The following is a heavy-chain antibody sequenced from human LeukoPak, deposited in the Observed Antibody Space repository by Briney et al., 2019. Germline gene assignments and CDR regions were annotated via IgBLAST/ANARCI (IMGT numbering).Heavy chain of an antibody. V-gene: IGHV1-2*02. D-gene: IGHD3-22*01. CDR1: GYTFTGYY. CDR3: ARAVYYDSSGYFLGTTKYYFDY. Sequence: ASVKVSCKASGYTFTGYYMHWVRQAPGQGLEWMGWINPNSGATNYAQTFQGRVTMTRDTSITTAYMELSRLRSDDTAVYYCARAVYYDSSGYFLGTTKYYFDYWGQGTLVTVSS. J-gene: IGHJ4*02. CDR2: INPNSGAT.